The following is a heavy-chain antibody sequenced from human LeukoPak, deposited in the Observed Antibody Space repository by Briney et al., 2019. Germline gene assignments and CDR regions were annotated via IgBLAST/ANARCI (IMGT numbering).Heavy chain of an antibody. D-gene: IGHD6-19*01. Sequence: PSQTLSLTCTVSGGSISSGDYYWSWIRQPPGKGREWIGYIYYSGSTYYNPSLTSRVTISVDTSKNQFSLKLSSVTAADTAVYYCARRKGLENYFDYWGQGTLVTVSS. CDR2: IYYSGST. CDR1: GGSISSGDYY. V-gene: IGHV4-30-4*01. J-gene: IGHJ4*02. CDR3: ARRKGLENYFDY.